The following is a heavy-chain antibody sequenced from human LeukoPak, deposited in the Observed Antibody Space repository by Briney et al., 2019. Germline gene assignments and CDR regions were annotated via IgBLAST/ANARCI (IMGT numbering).Heavy chain of an antibody. CDR1: GGSISDYY. Sequence: SETLSLTCTVSGGSISDYYWSWIRQPPGKGLEWIGYIYSSGTTAYNPSLKSRVTISVDTPKNQFSLKLSSVTAADTAMYYCARESRASRDFDYWGQGTLVTVSS. J-gene: IGHJ4*02. CDR3: ARESRASRDFDY. CDR2: IYSSGTT. V-gene: IGHV4-59*01. D-gene: IGHD2-2*01.